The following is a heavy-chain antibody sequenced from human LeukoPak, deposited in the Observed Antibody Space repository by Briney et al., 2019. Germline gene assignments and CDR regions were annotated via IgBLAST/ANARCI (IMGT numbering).Heavy chain of an antibody. CDR1: GFTFSSYA. D-gene: IGHD3-3*01. CDR3: TRDADFWSGYLAAGPDY. J-gene: IGHJ4*02. V-gene: IGHV3-49*04. CDR2: IRSKAYGGTT. Sequence: PGGSLRLSCAASGFTFSSYAMSWVRQAPGKGLEWVGFIRSKAYGGTTEYAASVKGRFTISRDDSKSIAYLQMNSLKTEDTAVYYCTRDADFWSGYLAAGPDYWGQGTLVTVSS.